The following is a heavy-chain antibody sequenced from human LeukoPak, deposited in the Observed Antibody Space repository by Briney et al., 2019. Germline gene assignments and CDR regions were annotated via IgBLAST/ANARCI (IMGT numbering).Heavy chain of an antibody. CDR1: GYTVTSYA. CDR3: ATVESYYYGMDV. CDR2: INAGNGNT. V-gene: IGHV1-3*01. D-gene: IGHD5-24*01. J-gene: IGHJ6*04. Sequence: ASVKVSCKASGYTVTSYAMHWVRPAPGQRLEWMGWINAGNGNTKYSQKFQGRVTITRDTSASTAYMELSSLRSEDTAVYYCATVESYYYGMDVWGKGTTVTVSS.